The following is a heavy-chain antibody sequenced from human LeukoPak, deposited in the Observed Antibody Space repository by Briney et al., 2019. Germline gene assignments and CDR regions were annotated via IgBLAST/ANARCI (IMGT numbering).Heavy chain of an antibody. J-gene: IGHJ4*02. CDR2: IYYSGST. Sequence: PSETLSLTCTVSGGSISSYYWSWIRQPPGKGLEWIGYIYYSGSTNYNPSLKSRVTISVDTSKNQFSLKLSSVTAADTAAYYCASTHYDSSGFDYWGRGTLVTVSS. V-gene: IGHV4-59*01. CDR3: ASTHYDSSGFDY. CDR1: GGSISSYY. D-gene: IGHD3-22*01.